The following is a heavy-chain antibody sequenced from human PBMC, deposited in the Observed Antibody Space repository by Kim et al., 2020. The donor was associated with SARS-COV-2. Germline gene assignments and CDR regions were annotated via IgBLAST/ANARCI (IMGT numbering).Heavy chain of an antibody. CDR2: IIPIFGTA. V-gene: IGHV1-69*13. J-gene: IGHJ3*02. CDR3: ASFSDYGAGHDAFDI. Sequence: SVKVSCKASGGTFSSYAISWVRQAPGQGLEWMGGIIPIFGTANYAQKFQGRVTITADESTSTAYMELSSLRSEDTAVYYCASFSDYGAGHDAFDIWGQGTMVTVSS. CDR1: GGTFSSYA. D-gene: IGHD4-17*01.